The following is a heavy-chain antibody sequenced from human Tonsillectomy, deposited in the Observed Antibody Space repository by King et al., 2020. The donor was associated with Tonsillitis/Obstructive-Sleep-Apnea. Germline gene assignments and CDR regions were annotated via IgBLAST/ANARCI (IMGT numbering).Heavy chain of an antibody. D-gene: IGHD1-26*01. Sequence: VQLVESGGGVVQPGRSLRLSCAASGFTFTFYGMHWVRQDPGKGLEWVALISPDGGKTYYADSVKGRFTISRDNSNNTLYLRMASLSTEDTAVYYCAKDFSGRVNLWGQGSLVTVSS. J-gene: IGHJ5*02. CDR2: ISPDGGKT. CDR3: AKDFSGRVNL. CDR1: GFTFTFYG. V-gene: IGHV3-30*18.